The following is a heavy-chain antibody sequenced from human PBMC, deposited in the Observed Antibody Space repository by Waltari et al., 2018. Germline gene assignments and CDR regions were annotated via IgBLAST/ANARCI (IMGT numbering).Heavy chain of an antibody. CDR2: IYDSGTT. CDR1: GGSISRSPLF. J-gene: IGHJ5*02. Sequence: QLQLQESGPGLVKPSETLSLTCTVSGGSISRSPLFWGWIRQPLGKGLELIGSIYDSGTTYYNPSLKSRVTISVDTSKNQFSLKVNSVTAADTAVYYCATHPPSQLGVVLNWFDPWGQGILVTVSS. D-gene: IGHD3-16*01. CDR3: ATHPPSQLGVVLNWFDP. V-gene: IGHV4-39*01.